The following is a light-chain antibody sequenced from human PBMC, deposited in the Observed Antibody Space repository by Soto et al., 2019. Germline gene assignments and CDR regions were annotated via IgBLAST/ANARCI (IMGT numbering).Light chain of an antibody. V-gene: IGKV3-11*01. Sequence: IVLTQSPATLSLSPGERATLSCRASQSVSSYLGWYQQKPGQAPRLLIYDASNRATGIPARFSGSGSGTDFTLTISSLEPEDFALYYCQQRSNWPPFGQGTRLEIK. CDR3: QQRSNWPP. CDR2: DAS. J-gene: IGKJ5*01. CDR1: QSVSSY.